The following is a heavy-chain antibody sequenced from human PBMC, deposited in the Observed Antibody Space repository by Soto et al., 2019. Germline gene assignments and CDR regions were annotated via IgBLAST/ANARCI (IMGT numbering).Heavy chain of an antibody. CDR1: GDSVSSNSAA. CDR2: TYYRSKWYN. V-gene: IGHV6-1*01. CDR3: ARAGSAAMMGYYYGMDV. Sequence: QVQLQQSGPGLVKPSQTLSLTCAISGDSVSSNSAAWNWIRQSPSRGLEWLGRTYYRSKWYNDSXXXVKSRIPINPXXSXNXXSLQLNSVTPEATAVYYCARAGSAAMMGYYYGMDVWGQGTTVTVSS. D-gene: IGHD3-10*01. J-gene: IGHJ6*02.